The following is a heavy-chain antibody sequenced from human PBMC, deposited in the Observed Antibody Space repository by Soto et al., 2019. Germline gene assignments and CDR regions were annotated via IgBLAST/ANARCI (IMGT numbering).Heavy chain of an antibody. CDR2: VNPNTGVT. CDR1: GYTFTAFY. D-gene: IGHD3-9*01. J-gene: IGHJ5*02. V-gene: IGHV1-2*02. CDR3: TTLRLDP. Sequence: ASVKVSCKXSGYTFTAFYMNWVRQAPGQGLEWMGWVNPNTGVTKYAQKFQGRVTMTRDTSINTAYMELSGLTSDDTAVYYCTTLRLDPWGQGTLVTVSS.